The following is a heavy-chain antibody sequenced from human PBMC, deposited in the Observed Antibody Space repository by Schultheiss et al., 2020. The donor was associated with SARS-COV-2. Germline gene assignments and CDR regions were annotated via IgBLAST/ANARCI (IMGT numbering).Heavy chain of an antibody. CDR2: IYHNGNA. CDR3: ARDGQTTWAYYGMDV. CDR1: GGSITSTNW. D-gene: IGHD4-11*01. V-gene: IGHV4-4*02. J-gene: IGHJ6*02. Sequence: SETLSLTCAVSGGSITSTNWWSWVRQPPGKGLEWIGEIYHNGNANCNPSLKSRVTISVDKSKNQFSLRLSSVTAADTAVYYCARDGQTTWAYYGMDVWGQGTTVTVSS.